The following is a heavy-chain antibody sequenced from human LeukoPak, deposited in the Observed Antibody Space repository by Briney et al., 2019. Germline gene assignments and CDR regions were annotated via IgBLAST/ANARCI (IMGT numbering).Heavy chain of an antibody. D-gene: IGHD3-10*01. CDR1: GFTFSSYS. J-gene: IGHJ4*02. V-gene: IGHV3-23*01. Sequence: PGGSLRLSCAASGFTFSSYSMNWVRQAPGKGLEWVSAISGSGTSTYYADSVKGRFTISRDNSRNTLYLQMSSLRAEDTAEYYCASFYYYGSGSSYNSFDYWGQGTLVTVSS. CDR2: ISGSGTST. CDR3: ASFYYYGSGSSYNSFDY.